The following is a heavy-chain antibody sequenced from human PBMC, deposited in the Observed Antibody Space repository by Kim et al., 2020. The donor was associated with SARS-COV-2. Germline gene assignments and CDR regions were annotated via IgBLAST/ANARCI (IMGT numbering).Heavy chain of an antibody. V-gene: IGHV4-59*01. CDR1: GGSISSYY. J-gene: IGHJ6*03. Sequence: SETLSLTCTVSGGSISSYYWSWIRQPPGKGLEWIGYIYYSGSTNYNPSLKSRVTISVDTSKNQFSLKLSSVTAADTAVYYCARSPELYYDFWSGYPDIGDYYYYYYMDVWGHGTTVPVSS. CDR3: ARSPELYYDFWSGYPDIGDYYYYYYMDV. CDR2: IYYSGST. D-gene: IGHD3-3*01.